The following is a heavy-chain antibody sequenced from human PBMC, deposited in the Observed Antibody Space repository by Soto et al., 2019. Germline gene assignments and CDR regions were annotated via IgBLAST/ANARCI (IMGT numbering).Heavy chain of an antibody. Sequence: EVQLLESGGGLVQPGGSLRLSCAASGFTFSSYAMSWVRQAPGKGLEWVSAISGSGGSTYYADSVKGRFTISRDNSKNTLYLQMNSLRAEDTAVYYCARSPGGIAAAGSDAFDIWGQGTMVTVSS. V-gene: IGHV3-23*01. CDR2: ISGSGGST. CDR1: GFTFSSYA. CDR3: ARSPGGIAAAGSDAFDI. J-gene: IGHJ3*02. D-gene: IGHD6-13*01.